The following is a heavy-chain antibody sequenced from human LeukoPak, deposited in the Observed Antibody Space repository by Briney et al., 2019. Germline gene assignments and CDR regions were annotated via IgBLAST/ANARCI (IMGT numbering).Heavy chain of an antibody. J-gene: IGHJ4*02. V-gene: IGHV3-7*01. CDR1: GFTFSTYC. D-gene: IGHD1-26*01. CDR3: ARRGELTPPYYSDY. Sequence: PGGSLRLSCAASGFTFSTYCMSWVRQAPGKGLEWVANIKQDGSEKYYVDSVKGRFTISRDNAKNSLYLQMSSLRAEDTAVYYCARRGELTPPYYSDYWGQGTLVTVSS. CDR2: IKQDGSEK.